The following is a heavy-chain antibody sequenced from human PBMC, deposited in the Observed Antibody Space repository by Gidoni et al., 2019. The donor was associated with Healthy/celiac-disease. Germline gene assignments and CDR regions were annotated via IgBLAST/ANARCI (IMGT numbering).Heavy chain of an antibody. V-gene: IGHV4-34*01. D-gene: IGHD3-10*01. Sequence: QVQLHQWGAGLLKPSETLSLTCPVYGGSFSGYYWSWIRQPPGKGLEWIGEINHSGSTNYNPSLKSRVTISVDTSKNQFSLKRSSVTAADTAVYYCARIGGSGSHPWGQGTLVTVSS. CDR3: ARIGGSGSHP. CDR2: INHSGST. CDR1: GGSFSGYY. J-gene: IGHJ5*02.